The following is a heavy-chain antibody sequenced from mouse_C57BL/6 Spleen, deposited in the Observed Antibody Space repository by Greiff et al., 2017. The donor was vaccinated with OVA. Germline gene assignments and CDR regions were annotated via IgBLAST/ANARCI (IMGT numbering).Heavy chain of an antibody. V-gene: IGHV1-22*01. J-gene: IGHJ4*01. CDR1: GYTFTDYN. CDR3: ARFDYYAMDY. CDR2: INPNNGGT. Sequence: EVKLLESGPELVKPGASVKMSCKASGYTFTDYNMHWVKQSHGKSLEWIGYINPNNGGTSYNQKFKGKATLTVNKSSSTAYMELRSLTSEDSAVYYCARFDYYAMDYWGQGTSVTVSS.